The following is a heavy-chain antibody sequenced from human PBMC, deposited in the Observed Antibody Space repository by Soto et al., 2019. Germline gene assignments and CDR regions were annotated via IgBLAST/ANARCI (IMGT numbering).Heavy chain of an antibody. J-gene: IGHJ4*02. D-gene: IGHD6-13*01. Sequence: QVQLVQSGAEVKKPGSSVKVSCKASGGTFSSYTISWVRQAPGQGLEWMGRFIPILDIVNHAQKFQGRITITADKSTSTAYMELSSLRSEDTAVYYCARSIGAADFPLDYWGLGTLVTVSS. CDR2: FIPILDIV. V-gene: IGHV1-69*02. CDR1: GGTFSSYT. CDR3: ARSIGAADFPLDY.